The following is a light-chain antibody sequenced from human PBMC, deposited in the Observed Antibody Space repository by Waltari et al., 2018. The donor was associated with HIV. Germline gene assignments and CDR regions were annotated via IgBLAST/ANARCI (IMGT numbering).Light chain of an antibody. CDR1: QNVLYSSNNKNY. CDR2: WTS. V-gene: IGKV4-1*01. CDR3: QQYYSTPWT. Sequence: DIVMTQSPDSLAVSPGERATIHCKSSQNVLYSSNNKNYLVWYHQKPGQPPKLLIYWTSTRESGVPDRFSGSGSGTDFTLTITSLQAEDVAVYYCQQYYSTPWTFGQGTKVEIK. J-gene: IGKJ1*01.